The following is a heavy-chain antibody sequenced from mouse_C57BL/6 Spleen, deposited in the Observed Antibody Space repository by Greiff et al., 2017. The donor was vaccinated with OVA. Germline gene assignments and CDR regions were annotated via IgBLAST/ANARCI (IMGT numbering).Heavy chain of an antibody. J-gene: IGHJ4*01. CDR2: ISSGGSYT. CDR1: GFTFSSYG. Sequence: EVHLVESGGDLVKPGGSLKLSCAASGFTFSSYGMSWVRQTPDKRLEWVATISSGGSYTYYPDSVKGRFTISRDNAKNTLYLQMSSLKSEDTAMYYCARPGYYGSSYDAMDYWGQGTSVTVSS. V-gene: IGHV5-6*01. CDR3: ARPGYYGSSYDAMDY. D-gene: IGHD1-1*01.